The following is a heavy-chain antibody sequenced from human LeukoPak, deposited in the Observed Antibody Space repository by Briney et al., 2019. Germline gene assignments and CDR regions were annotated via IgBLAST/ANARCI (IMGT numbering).Heavy chain of an antibody. CDR2: IKEDGSEK. CDR3: ARNVGWFRFDY. Sequence: ETLSLTCAVYGGSFSGYYWSWIRQPPGKGLEWVANIKEDGSEKYYEDSVKGRFTISRDNAKNSLYLQMNSLRAEDTAVYYCARNVGWFRFDYWGQGTLVTVSS. V-gene: IGHV3-7*03. D-gene: IGHD2-15*01. J-gene: IGHJ4*02. CDR1: GGSFSGYY.